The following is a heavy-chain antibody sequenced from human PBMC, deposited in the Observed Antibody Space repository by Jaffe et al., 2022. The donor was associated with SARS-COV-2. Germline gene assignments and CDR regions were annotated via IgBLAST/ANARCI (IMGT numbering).Heavy chain of an antibody. CDR3: ASRSPTMPYGMDV. J-gene: IGHJ6*02. Sequence: QVQLQESGPGLVKPSGTLSLTCAVSGVSISSSNWWSWVRQPPGKGLEWIGEIYHSGSTNYNPSLKSRITISVDKSKNQFSLRLSSVTAADTAVYYCASRSPTMPYGMDVWGQGTTVTVSS. CDR2: IYHSGST. V-gene: IGHV4-4*02. CDR1: GVSISSSNW. D-gene: IGHD1-26*01.